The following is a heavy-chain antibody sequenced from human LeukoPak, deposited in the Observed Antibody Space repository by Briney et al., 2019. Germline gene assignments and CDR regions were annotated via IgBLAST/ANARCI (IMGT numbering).Heavy chain of an antibody. Sequence: GGSLRLSCAASGFTFSSYWMSWVRQAPGKGLEWVAVISSEGRDKYYAESVKGRFTISRDNPKNTLYLQMNSLRAEDTAFYYCAKDWGYASGTYFVNWGQGTLVTVSP. CDR3: AKDWGYASGTYFVN. D-gene: IGHD6-19*01. V-gene: IGHV3-30*18. CDR2: ISSEGRDK. J-gene: IGHJ4*02. CDR1: GFTFSSYW.